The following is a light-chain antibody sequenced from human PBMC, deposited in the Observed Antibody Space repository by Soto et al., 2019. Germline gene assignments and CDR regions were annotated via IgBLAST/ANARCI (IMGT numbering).Light chain of an antibody. CDR1: NIGSEN. CDR3: QVWDRSSDHVV. Sequence: SYELTQPPSVSVAPGQTAKITCGGNNIGSENLHWYQQRPGQAPVMVVYDDSDRPSGIPERFSGSNSGNTATLTISRVEAGDEADYYCQVWDRSSDHVVFGGGTKVTVL. V-gene: IGLV3-21*02. CDR2: DDS. J-gene: IGLJ2*01.